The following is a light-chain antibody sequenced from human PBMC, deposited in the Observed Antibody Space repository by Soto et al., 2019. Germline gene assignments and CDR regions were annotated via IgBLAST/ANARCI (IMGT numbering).Light chain of an antibody. CDR3: QQRSNWRIT. CDR2: DTS. J-gene: IGKJ5*01. CDR1: QSVTIGY. V-gene: IGKV3D-20*02. Sequence: VLPQSPGTLSLSPGERATLSCRASQSVTIGYLAWYQQKPGQAPRLLISDTSNRATGIPARFSGSGSGTDFTLTISSLEPEDFAVYYCQQRSNWRITFGQGTRLEIK.